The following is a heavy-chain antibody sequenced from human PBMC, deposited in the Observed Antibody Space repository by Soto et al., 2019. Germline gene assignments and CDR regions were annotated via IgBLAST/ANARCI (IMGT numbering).Heavy chain of an antibody. J-gene: IGHJ6*02. CDR3: ARQTDTIFGVVIYYYYYGMDV. D-gene: IGHD3-3*01. CDR1: GGSISSGDYY. Sequence: SETLSLTCTVSGGSISSGDYYWSWIRQPPGKGLEWIGYIYYSGSTYYNPSLKSRVTISVDTSKNQFSLKLSSVTAADTAVYYCARQTDTIFGVVIYYYYYGMDVWGQGTTVTVSS. V-gene: IGHV4-30-4*01. CDR2: IYYSGST.